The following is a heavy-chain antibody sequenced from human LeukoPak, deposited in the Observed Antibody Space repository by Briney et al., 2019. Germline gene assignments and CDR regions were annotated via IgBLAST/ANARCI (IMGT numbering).Heavy chain of an antibody. D-gene: IGHD3-9*01. CDR1: GFRVSDYY. V-gene: IGHV3-69-1*01. CDR2: IRDSGEA. J-gene: IGHJ6*03. CDR3: AREIRYFDWLLSAGYYYYYMDV. Sequence: GGSLRLSCAVSGFRVSDYYMSWVRHAPGKGLEWVGLIRDSGEAFYADFARGRFAISRGNAKNSLYLQMNSLRAEDTALYYCAREIRYFDWLLSAGYYYYYMDVWGKGTTVTVSS.